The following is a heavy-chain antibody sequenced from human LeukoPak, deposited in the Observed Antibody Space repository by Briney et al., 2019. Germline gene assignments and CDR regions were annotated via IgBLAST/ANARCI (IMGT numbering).Heavy chain of an antibody. CDR1: GFTFSSYG. CDR3: AKGATNRVKWLVTEPQGTDY. J-gene: IGHJ4*01. D-gene: IGHD6-19*01. Sequence: GGSLRLSCAASGFTFSSYGMHWVRQAPGKGLEWVAFIRYDGSNKYYADSVKGRFTISRDNSKNTLYLQMTSLRDEDTAVYYCAKGATNRVKWLVTEPQGTDYWGQGTLVTVSS. CDR2: IRYDGSNK. V-gene: IGHV3-30*02.